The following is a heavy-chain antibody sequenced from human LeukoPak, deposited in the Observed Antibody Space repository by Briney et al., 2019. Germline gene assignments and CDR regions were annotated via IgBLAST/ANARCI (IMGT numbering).Heavy chain of an antibody. Sequence: GGSLRLSCAASGFTFSTYTMNWVRQAPGKGLEWVSSITSSSTYIYYADSVKGRFTISRDNAKNSLYLQMNSLRAEDTAVYYCARHVVAVGFDYWGQGTLVTVSS. CDR1: GFTFSTYT. CDR3: ARHVVAVGFDY. J-gene: IGHJ4*02. CDR2: ITSSSTYI. D-gene: IGHD3-22*01. V-gene: IGHV3-21*01.